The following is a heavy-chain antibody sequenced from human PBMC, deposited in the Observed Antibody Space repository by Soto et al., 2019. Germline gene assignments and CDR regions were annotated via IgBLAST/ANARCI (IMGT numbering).Heavy chain of an antibody. CDR1: GFTFSSFS. CDR2: ISSSSSYI. Sequence: GGSLRLSCAASGFTFSSFSMNWVRQAPGKGLEWVSSISSSSSYIDYADSVKGRFTISRDNAKNSLYLQMNSLRAEDTAVYYCAREDQVGATAGFDHWGQGTLVTVSS. D-gene: IGHD1-26*01. V-gene: IGHV3-21*01. CDR3: AREDQVGATAGFDH. J-gene: IGHJ4*02.